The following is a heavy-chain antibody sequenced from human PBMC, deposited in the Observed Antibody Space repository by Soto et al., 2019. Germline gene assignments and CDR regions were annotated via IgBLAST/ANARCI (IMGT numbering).Heavy chain of an antibody. CDR1: GFSLSTSGVG. CDR2: IYWNGDK. V-gene: IGHV2-5*01. J-gene: IGHJ4*02. CDR3: AHRPSGWFLFDY. D-gene: IGHD6-19*01. Sequence: QITLKESGPTLVKPTQTLTLTCTFSGFSLSTSGVGVGWIRQSPGKALQWLALIYWNGDKRYNPSLKTRLTITQDTSKNQVVLTLTNMDPVDTATYDCAHRPSGWFLFDYWGQGTLVTVS.